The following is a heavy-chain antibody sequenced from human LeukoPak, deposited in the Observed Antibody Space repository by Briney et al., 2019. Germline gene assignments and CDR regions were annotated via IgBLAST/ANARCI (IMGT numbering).Heavy chain of an antibody. Sequence: GRSLRLSCAASGFTFDDYAMHWVRQVPGKGLEWVSGISWNSGSIGYADSVKGRFTISRDNAKNSLYLQMSSLRAEDTALYYCAKGWGGSSGYFQDYWGQGTLVTVSS. CDR1: GFTFDDYA. D-gene: IGHD3-22*01. CDR3: AKGWGGSSGYFQDY. CDR2: ISWNSGSI. J-gene: IGHJ4*02. V-gene: IGHV3-9*01.